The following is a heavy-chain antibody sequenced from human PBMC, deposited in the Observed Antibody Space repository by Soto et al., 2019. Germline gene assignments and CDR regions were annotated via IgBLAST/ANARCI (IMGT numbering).Heavy chain of an antibody. CDR2: IYWDDHE. CDR3: AHSRNLITEDAQVGDFDY. CDR1: GFSLTTDGEG. V-gene: IGHV2-5*02. Sequence: KESGPTLVKPAQTLALTCTFSGFSLTTDGEGVGWVRQPPGEALEWLALIYWDDHERYSPSLKTRLTITKDPSKNQVVLIMTNVDPVDTATYYCAHSRNLITEDAQVGDFDYWGQGTLVTVSS. J-gene: IGHJ4*02. D-gene: IGHD3-10*01.